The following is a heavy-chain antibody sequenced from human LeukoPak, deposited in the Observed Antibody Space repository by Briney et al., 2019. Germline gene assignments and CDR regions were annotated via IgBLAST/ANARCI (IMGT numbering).Heavy chain of an antibody. CDR3: AREYNYYDSSGWDAFEI. J-gene: IGHJ3*02. CDR1: GGSISTYY. Sequence: SVTLSLTCTVSGGSISTYYWNWIRQSPGEGVEWLGYIYYSGSTNYNPSLTGRVTISVDTSKNQFSLKLSSVTAADTAVYYCAREYNYYDSSGWDAFEIWGQGTMVTVYS. D-gene: IGHD3-22*01. V-gene: IGHV4-59*01. CDR2: IYYSGST.